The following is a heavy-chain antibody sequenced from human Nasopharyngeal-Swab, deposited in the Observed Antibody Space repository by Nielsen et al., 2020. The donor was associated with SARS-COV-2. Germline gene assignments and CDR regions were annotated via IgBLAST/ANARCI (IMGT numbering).Heavy chain of an antibody. Sequence: GESLKISCVASGFTFSNYAMHWVRQAPGKGLEYLPVITSDGRNTYYVDSVKGRFTISRDNSKNTLYLQMGSLRPEDTAVYYCAREEYSSSGDGGCHYWGQGTLVTVSS. CDR2: ITSDGRNT. V-gene: IGHV3-64*02. D-gene: IGHD6-6*01. CDR1: GFTFSNYA. CDR3: AREEYSSSGDGGCHY. J-gene: IGHJ4*02.